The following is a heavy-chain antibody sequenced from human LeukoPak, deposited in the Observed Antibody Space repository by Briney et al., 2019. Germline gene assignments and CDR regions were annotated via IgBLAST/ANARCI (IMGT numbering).Heavy chain of an antibody. V-gene: IGHV3-21*01. D-gene: IGHD3-22*01. Sequence: PGGSLRLSCAASGFTFSSYSMNWVRQAPGKGLEWVSSISSSSSYIYYADSLRGRFTISRDNAKNSLYLQMNSLRAEDTAVYYCARGGGDSSGYYYEGVDYWGQGTLVTVSS. CDR2: ISSSSSYI. CDR1: GFTFSSYS. J-gene: IGHJ4*02. CDR3: ARGGGDSSGYYYEGVDY.